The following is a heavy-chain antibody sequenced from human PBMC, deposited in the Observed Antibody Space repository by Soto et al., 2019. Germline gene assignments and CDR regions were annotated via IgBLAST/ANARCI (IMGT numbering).Heavy chain of an antibody. CDR3: ARDLERYCSGGSCVSPGCWFDP. D-gene: IGHD2-15*01. Sequence: QVQLVQSGAEVKKPGASVKVSCKASGYTFTSYYMHWVRQAPGQGLEWMGIINPSGGSTSYAQKCQRRVTMTRDTSTSTVYMELSSLRSEDTAVYYCARDLERYCSGGSCVSPGCWFDPWGQGTLVTVSS. CDR2: INPSGGST. CDR1: GYTFTSYY. V-gene: IGHV1-46*03. J-gene: IGHJ5*02.